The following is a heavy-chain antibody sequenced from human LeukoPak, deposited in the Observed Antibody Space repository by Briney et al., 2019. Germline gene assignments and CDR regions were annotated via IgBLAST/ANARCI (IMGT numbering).Heavy chain of an antibody. J-gene: IGHJ5*02. D-gene: IGHD3-3*01. V-gene: IGHV4-39*01. Sequence: SETLSLTCTVSGGSINSSSYYWGWIRQPPGKGLEWIGSIYYSGSTYYNPSLKSRVTISVDTSKNQFSLKLSSVTAADTAVYYCARIRFLEWLLYLTWFDPWGRGTLVTVSS. CDR2: IYYSGST. CDR1: GGSINSSSYY. CDR3: ARIRFLEWLLYLTWFDP.